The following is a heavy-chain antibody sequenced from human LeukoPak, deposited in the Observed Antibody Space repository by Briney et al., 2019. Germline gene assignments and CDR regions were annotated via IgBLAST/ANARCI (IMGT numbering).Heavy chain of an antibody. D-gene: IGHD5-12*01. CDR2: IKEDGSDK. V-gene: IGHV3-7*01. CDR3: ARDQGYESGYDYEFDY. J-gene: IGHJ4*02. CDR1: GFTFSRYW. Sequence: GGSLRLSCAASGFTFSRYWMSWVRQAPGKGLERVANIKEDGSDKYYLDSVKGRFTISRDNAKNSLYLQMNSLRAEDTAVYYCARDQGYESGYDYEFDYWGQGTLVTVSS.